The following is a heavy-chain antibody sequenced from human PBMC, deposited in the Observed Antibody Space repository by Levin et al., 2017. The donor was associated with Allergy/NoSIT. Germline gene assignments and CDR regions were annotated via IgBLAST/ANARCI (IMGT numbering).Heavy chain of an antibody. CDR3: ARGAPGLGALP. J-gene: IGHJ5*02. Sequence: SETLSLTCAVSGDSINNSSWWSWVRQPPGKGLEWIGEIYHSGSTNYNPSLKSRVTISVDTSKNQFSLNLNSVTAADTAVYCCARGAPGLGALPWGQGTLVTVSS. CDR1: GDSINNSSW. V-gene: IGHV4-4*01. D-gene: IGHD1-26*01. CDR2: IYHSGST.